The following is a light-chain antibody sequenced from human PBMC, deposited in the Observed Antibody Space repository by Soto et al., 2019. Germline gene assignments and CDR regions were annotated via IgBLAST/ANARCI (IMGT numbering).Light chain of an antibody. CDR2: LGS. V-gene: IGKV2-28*01. J-gene: IGKJ1*01. CDR1: QSLLKSTGYNY. CDR3: MQALQTPPT. Sequence: DIVMTQSPLSLPVTPGEPASISCRSSQSLLKSTGYNYPDWYLQKPGQSPQLLTYLGSNRASGVPDRFSGSGSGTDFTLKISRVEAGDVGVYYCMQALQTPPTFGQGTKVDIK.